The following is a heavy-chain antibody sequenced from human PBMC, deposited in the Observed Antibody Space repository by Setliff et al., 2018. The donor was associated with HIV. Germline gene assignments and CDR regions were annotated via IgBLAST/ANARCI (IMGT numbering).Heavy chain of an antibody. CDR2: INDSGDT. CDR3: ARGGLRQWNGF. CDR1: GRSFTGYF. Sequence: LSLTCAVYGRSFTGYFWSWIRQSPGKGLEWIGEINDSGDTNYNPSLKSRVTISVVTSKNQFSLRLTSVTAADTGVYYCARGGLRQWNGFWGQGTLVTVSS. D-gene: IGHD3-3*01. J-gene: IGHJ4*02. V-gene: IGHV4-34*01.